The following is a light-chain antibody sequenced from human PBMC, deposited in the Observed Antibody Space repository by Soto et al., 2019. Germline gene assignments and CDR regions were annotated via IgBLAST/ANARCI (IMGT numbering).Light chain of an antibody. CDR1: QSVSSY. J-gene: IGKJ2*01. V-gene: IGKV3-11*01. Sequence: EIVLTQSPATLSLSPGERATLSCRASQSVSSYLAWYQQKPGQAPRLLIYDASNRATDIPARGSGSGSGTDFNLTISSLEPEDFAVYDRQQRSNWYTFGQWTKRQIK. CDR2: DAS. CDR3: QQRSNWYT.